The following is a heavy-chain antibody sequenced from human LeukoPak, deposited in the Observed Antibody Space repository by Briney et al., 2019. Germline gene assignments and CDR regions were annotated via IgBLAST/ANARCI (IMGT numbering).Heavy chain of an antibody. CDR3: AHRQKDYFDY. Sequence: SGPTLVKPTQTLTLTCTFSGFSLSTSGVDVGWFRQPPGKALEWLALIYWNDDKLYSPSLKSRLTITRDTSKNHVVLTMTNMGPVDTATYYCAHRQKDYFDYWGQGTLVTVSS. CDR1: GFSLSTSGVD. V-gene: IGHV2-5*01. J-gene: IGHJ4*02. CDR2: IYWNDDK.